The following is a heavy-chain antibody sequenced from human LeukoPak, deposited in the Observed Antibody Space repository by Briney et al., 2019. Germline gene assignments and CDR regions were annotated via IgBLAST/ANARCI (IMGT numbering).Heavy chain of an antibody. Sequence: TGGPLRLSCVGSGFTLSSHSMTWVRQGPGQRLEWVTNIKHEGSEKTYVDSAKGRFTISRDNAKNSLYVQMNSLRAEDTAVYYCRRTRWLGYWGQGTLVTVSS. D-gene: IGHD4-23*01. V-gene: IGHV3-7*01. CDR2: IKHEGSEK. CDR3: RRTRWLGY. CDR1: GFTLSSHS. J-gene: IGHJ4*02.